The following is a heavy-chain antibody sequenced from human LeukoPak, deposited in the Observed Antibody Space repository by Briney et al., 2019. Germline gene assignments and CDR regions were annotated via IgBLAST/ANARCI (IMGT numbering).Heavy chain of an antibody. J-gene: IGHJ3*02. CDR1: GFTFDSYA. Sequence: GGSLRLSCASSGFTFDSYAMQWVRKAPGKGLEWVSAISWNSGDIDYADSVKGRFTISRDNAKNSLYLEMNSLRAGDTALYYCAKGAVAVGGTYFDIWGQGTMVTVSS. V-gene: IGHV3-9*01. CDR2: ISWNSGDI. D-gene: IGHD6-19*01. CDR3: AKGAVAVGGTYFDI.